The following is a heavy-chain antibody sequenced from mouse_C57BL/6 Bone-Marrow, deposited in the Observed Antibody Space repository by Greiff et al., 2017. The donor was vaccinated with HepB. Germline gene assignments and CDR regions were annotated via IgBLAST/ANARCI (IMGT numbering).Heavy chain of an antibody. CDR1: GYTFTSYW. J-gene: IGHJ2*01. CDR2: IDPSDSYT. Sequence: QVQLQQPGAELVRPGTSVKLSCKASGYTFTSYWMHWVKQRPGQGLEWIGVIDPSDSYTNYNQKFKGKATLTVDTYSSTAYMQLSSLTSEDSAVYYCARYLLYFDYWGQGTTLTVSS. CDR3: ARYLLYFDY. V-gene: IGHV1-59*01. D-gene: IGHD5-1*01.